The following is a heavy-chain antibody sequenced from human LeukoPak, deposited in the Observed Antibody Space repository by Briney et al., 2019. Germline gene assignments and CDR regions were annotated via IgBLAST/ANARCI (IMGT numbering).Heavy chain of an antibody. J-gene: IGHJ4*02. D-gene: IGHD3-22*01. CDR3: ARAKGVSTGYRPTDY. V-gene: IGHV3-33*01. Sequence: GNSLRLSCAASGFTLSSSGMHWVRQAPGKGLEWVAVIWYDGSNRYYADPVKGRFTVSRDNSKNTLYLQMNSLRAEDTAVYYCARAKGVSTGYRPTDYWGQGTLVTVSS. CDR2: IWYDGSNR. CDR1: GFTLSSSG.